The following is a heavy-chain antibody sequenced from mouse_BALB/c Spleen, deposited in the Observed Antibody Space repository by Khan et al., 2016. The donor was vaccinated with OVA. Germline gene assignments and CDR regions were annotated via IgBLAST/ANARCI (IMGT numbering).Heavy chain of an antibody. D-gene: IGHD2-14*01. Sequence: QIQLVQSGPELKKPGETVKISCKASGYTFTNYGMNWVKQAPGKGLKWMGWINTYTGEPTYADDFKGRFAFSLETSASTAYLQISNLKDEDMDKLYRARTYYSYDRYFDVWGAGTPVTVSS. CDR2: INTYTGEP. CDR1: GYTFTNYG. CDR3: ARTYYSYDRYFDV. V-gene: IGHV9-1*02. J-gene: IGHJ1*01.